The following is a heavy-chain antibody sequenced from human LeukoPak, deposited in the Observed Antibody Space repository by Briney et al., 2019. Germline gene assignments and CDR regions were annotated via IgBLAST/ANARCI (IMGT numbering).Heavy chain of an antibody. D-gene: IGHD2-15*01. CDR2: INPNSGGT. J-gene: IGHJ4*02. Sequence: ASVKVSCKASGYTFTGYYMHWVRQAPGQGPEWMGWINPNSGGTNYAQKFQGRVTMTRDTSISTAYMELSRLRSDDTAVYYCARRIPLYCSGGSCYPFPFDYWGQGTLVTVSS. CDR3: ARRIPLYCSGGSCYPFPFDY. CDR1: GYTFTGYY. V-gene: IGHV1-2*02.